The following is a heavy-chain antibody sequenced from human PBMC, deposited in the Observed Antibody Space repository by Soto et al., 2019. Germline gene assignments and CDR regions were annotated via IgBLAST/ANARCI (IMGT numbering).Heavy chain of an antibody. Sequence: GGSLRLSCAASGFTFSSYGMHWVRQAPGKGLEWVAVIWYDGSNKYYADSVKGRFTISRDNSKNTLYLQMNSLRAEDTAVYYCARDGLRGYSYGYILSHYGMDVWGQGTTVTVSS. CDR2: IWYDGSNK. J-gene: IGHJ6*02. D-gene: IGHD5-18*01. V-gene: IGHV3-33*01. CDR3: ARDGLRGYSYGYILSHYGMDV. CDR1: GFTFSSYG.